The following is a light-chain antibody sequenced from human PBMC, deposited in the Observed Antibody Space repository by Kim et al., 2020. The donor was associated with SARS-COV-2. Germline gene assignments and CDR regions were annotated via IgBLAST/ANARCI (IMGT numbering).Light chain of an antibody. CDR1: SSNIGSNT. Sequence: GQGVTISCSGGSSNIGSNTVNWYHLVPGTAPKLVIYNNDHRPSGVPDRFSGSKSGTSASLAISGLQSEDEADYYCAAWDDRLDGELFGGGTQLTVL. CDR3: AAWDDRLDGEL. V-gene: IGLV1-44*01. J-gene: IGLJ2*01. CDR2: NND.